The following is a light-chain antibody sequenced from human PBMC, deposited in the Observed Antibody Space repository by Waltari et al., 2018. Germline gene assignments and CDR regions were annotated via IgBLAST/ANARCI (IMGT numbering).Light chain of an antibody. J-gene: IGLJ1*01. Sequence: QSVLTQPPSASGTPGQRVLISCSGSSSNIGADSVDCYQQFQGTAPKLLIYRNDHRPSGVPDRFSGSKSGTSASLALSGLQSEDEADYYCAAWDKILSAYVFGTGTKVTVL. V-gene: IGLV1-44*01. CDR1: SSNIGADS. CDR3: AAWDKILSAYV. CDR2: RND.